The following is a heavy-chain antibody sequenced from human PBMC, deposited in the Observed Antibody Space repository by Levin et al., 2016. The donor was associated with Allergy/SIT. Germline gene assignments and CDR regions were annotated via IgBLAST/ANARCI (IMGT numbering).Heavy chain of an antibody. V-gene: IGHV5-51*01. D-gene: IGHD3-16*01. Sequence: GESLKISCKGSGYSFTNYWVGWVRQMPGNGLEWIGMIHPSDSETRYSPSFQGRVTISADESTTTAYLQWNSLKASDTAMYYCGREAGGGKIISTPYYFGMDVWGQGTTVTVSS. J-gene: IGHJ6*02. CDR3: GREAGGGKIISTPYYFGMDV. CDR1: GYSFTNYW. CDR2: IHPSDSET.